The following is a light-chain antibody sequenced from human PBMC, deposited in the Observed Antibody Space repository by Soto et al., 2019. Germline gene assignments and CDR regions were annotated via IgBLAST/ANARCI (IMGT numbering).Light chain of an antibody. CDR2: DAS. CDR3: QQYNSYSPRT. CDR1: QSISSW. Sequence: DIQMTQSPSPLSASVGERVTITCRASQSISSWLAWYQQKPGKAPKLLIYDASSLESGVPSRFSGSGSGTEFTLTISSLQPDDFATYYCQQYNSYSPRTFGQGTKVEIK. V-gene: IGKV1-5*01. J-gene: IGKJ1*01.